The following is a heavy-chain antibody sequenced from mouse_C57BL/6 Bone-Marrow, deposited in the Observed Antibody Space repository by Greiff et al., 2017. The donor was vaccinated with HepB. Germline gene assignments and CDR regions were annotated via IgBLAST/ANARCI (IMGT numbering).Heavy chain of an antibody. CDR2: IWGGGST. CDR3: AKNGYPFYAMDY. J-gene: IGHJ4*01. V-gene: IGHV2-9*01. D-gene: IGHD2-2*01. Sequence: QVQLKQSGPGLVAPSQSLSITCTVSGFSFTSYGVDWVRQPPGKGLEWLGVIWGGGSTNYNSALMSRLSISKDNSKSQVFLKMNSRQTDDTAMYYCAKNGYPFYAMDYWGQGTSVTVSS. CDR1: GFSFTSYG.